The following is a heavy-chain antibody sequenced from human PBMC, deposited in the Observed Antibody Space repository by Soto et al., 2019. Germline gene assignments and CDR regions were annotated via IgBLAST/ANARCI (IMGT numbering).Heavy chain of an antibody. CDR3: ARVGHITNYGMAV. Sequence: QVQLVQSGAEVKKPGSSVKVACGASGGTFSSYPINWVRQAPGQGLEWMGGIIPFFGTSNYAQKFQGRVTITADESTSTAYMELRSLRSEDTAVDYCARVGHITNYGMAVWVQGTTVTVAS. J-gene: IGHJ6*02. D-gene: IGHD1-26*01. CDR2: IIPFFGTS. CDR1: GGTFSSYP. V-gene: IGHV1-69*01.